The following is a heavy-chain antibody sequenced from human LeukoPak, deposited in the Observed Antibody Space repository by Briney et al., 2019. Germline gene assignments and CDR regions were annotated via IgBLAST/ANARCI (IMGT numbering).Heavy chain of an antibody. Sequence: ASVKVSCKVSGHTLIELSMHWIRQAPGRGLEWVGSYEPADGETTYAQKFQGRVTLTEDTSRNTAYMEVNSLRSEDTAVYYCAIRGNYDSLTGYHVFRDQFGLDVWGQGTTVIVSS. J-gene: IGHJ6*02. CDR2: YEPADGET. CDR1: GHTLIELS. D-gene: IGHD3-9*01. V-gene: IGHV1-24*01. CDR3: AIRGNYDSLTGYHVFRDQFGLDV.